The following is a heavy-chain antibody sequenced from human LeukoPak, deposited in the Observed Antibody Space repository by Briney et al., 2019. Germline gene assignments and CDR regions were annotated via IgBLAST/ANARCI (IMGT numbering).Heavy chain of an antibody. CDR1: GGSFSGYY. CDR3: ARAPRYYDFWSGYLDRYFDY. Sequence: PSETLSLTCAVYGGSFSGYYSSWIRQPPGKGLEWIGEINHSGSTNYNPSLKSRVTISVDTSKNQFSLKLSSVTAADTAVYYCARAPRYYDFWSGYLDRYFDYWGQGTLVTVSS. CDR2: INHSGST. V-gene: IGHV4-34*01. J-gene: IGHJ4*02. D-gene: IGHD3-3*01.